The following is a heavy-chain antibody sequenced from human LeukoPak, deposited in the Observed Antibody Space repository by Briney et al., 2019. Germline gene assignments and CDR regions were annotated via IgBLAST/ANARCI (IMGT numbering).Heavy chain of an antibody. Sequence: RGSPRLSCAASGFTFSNYDMHWVRQAPGKGLEWVAVIWFDGSNKFYADSVKGRFTISRDNSKNTLYLQMNSLRAEDTAVYYCASSAGALIDCWGRGTLVIVSS. D-gene: IGHD6-19*01. V-gene: IGHV3-33*01. CDR2: IWFDGSNK. CDR3: ASSAGALIDC. CDR1: GFTFSNYD. J-gene: IGHJ4*02.